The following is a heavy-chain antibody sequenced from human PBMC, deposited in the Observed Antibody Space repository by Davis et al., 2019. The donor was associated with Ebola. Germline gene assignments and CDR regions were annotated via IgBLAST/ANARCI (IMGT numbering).Heavy chain of an antibody. J-gene: IGHJ5*02. D-gene: IGHD5-24*01. CDR1: GFTFTNHW. CDR3: VRDLEMGTIPS. CDR2: IHGDGTYT. Sequence: GESLKISCAASGFTFTNHWMHWVRQAPGKGLVWVSRIHGDGTYTTYADSVRGRFTIARDNAKNTLYLQMSSLRVEDTAVYYCVRDLEMGTIPSWGQGTLVTVSS. V-gene: IGHV3-74*01.